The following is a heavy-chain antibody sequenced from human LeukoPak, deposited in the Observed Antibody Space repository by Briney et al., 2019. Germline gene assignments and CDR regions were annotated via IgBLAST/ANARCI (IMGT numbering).Heavy chain of an antibody. D-gene: IGHD1-1*01. Sequence: PSETLSLTCTVSGGSISSYYWSWIRQPPGKGLEWIGYIYYSGSTNYNPSLKSRVTISVDTSKNQFSLKLSSVTAADTAVYYCARDRRYNWNDARAFDIWGQGTMVTVSS. J-gene: IGHJ3*02. V-gene: IGHV4-59*01. CDR1: GGSISSYY. CDR2: IYYSGST. CDR3: ARDRRYNWNDARAFDI.